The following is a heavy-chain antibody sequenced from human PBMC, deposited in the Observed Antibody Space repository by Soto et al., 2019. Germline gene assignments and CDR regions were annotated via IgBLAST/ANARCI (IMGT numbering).Heavy chain of an antibody. CDR3: EKSEGGSLVGAPSWGYFDY. Sequence: EVQLLESGGGLVQPGGSLRLSCAASGFTFSSYAMSWVRQAPGKGLEWVSAISGSGGSTYYADSVKGRFTISRDNSKNTLYLQMNSRRAEDTAVYYCEKSEGGSLVGAPSWGYFDYWGQGTLVTVSS. D-gene: IGHD1-26*01. J-gene: IGHJ4*02. CDR1: GFTFSSYA. V-gene: IGHV3-23*01. CDR2: ISGSGGST.